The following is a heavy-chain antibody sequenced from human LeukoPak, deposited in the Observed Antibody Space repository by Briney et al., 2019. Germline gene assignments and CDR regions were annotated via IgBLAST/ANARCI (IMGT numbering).Heavy chain of an antibody. Sequence: GESLKISCKGSGYSFTSYWIGWVRQMPGKGLEWMGIIYPGDSDTRYSPSFQGQVTISADKSISTAYLQWSSLKASDTAMYYCARGMGTYYYDSSGLPPIHYCGHVTLVTVSS. CDR1: GYSFTSYW. CDR3: ARGMGTYYYDSSGLPPIHY. D-gene: IGHD3-22*01. V-gene: IGHV5-51*01. CDR2: IYPGDSDT. J-gene: IGHJ4*01.